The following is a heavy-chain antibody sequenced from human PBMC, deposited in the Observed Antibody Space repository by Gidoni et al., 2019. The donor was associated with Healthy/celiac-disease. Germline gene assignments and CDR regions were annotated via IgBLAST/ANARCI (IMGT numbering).Heavy chain of an antibody. CDR3: ARVHSSGFPYGFVDP. J-gene: IGHJ5*02. CDR1: GGSFSSYA. V-gene: IGHV1-69*01. D-gene: IGHD3-22*01. CDR2: IIPIFGTA. Sequence: QVQLVQPGAEVKKPGSSVKVSRKASGGSFSSYAISWVRQAPGQGLEWMGGIIPIFGTANYAQKFQGRVTITADESTSTAYMVLSSLRSEDTAVYYCARVHSSGFPYGFVDPWGQGTLVTVSS.